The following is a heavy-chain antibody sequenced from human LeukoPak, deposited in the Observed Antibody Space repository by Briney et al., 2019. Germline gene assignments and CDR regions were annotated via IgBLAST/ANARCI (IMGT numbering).Heavy chain of an antibody. Sequence: SETLSLTCTVSGGSIRSSDYYWAWIRQPPGRSLEWIGSIYYSGNTHYNPSLKSRVTISVDTSKNQFFLKLSSVTAADTAVYYCARQGLIVMAGEGDFDYWGLGTLVTVSS. CDR2: IYYSGNT. D-gene: IGHD5-24*01. CDR1: GGSIRSSDYY. J-gene: IGHJ4*02. V-gene: IGHV4-39*01. CDR3: ARQGLIVMAGEGDFDY.